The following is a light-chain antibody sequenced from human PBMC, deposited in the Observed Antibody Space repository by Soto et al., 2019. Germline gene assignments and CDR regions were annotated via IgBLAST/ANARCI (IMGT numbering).Light chain of an antibody. J-gene: IGKJ1*01. CDR1: QGISSY. V-gene: IGKV1-8*01. Sequence: AIRMTQSPSSFSASTGERVTITCRASQGISSYLALYQQKPGKAPKLLIYAASTLQSGVPSRFSGSGSGTYFTLTIRCLQSEDFSTYYCQQYYSYPRTFGQGTKVEIK. CDR2: AAS. CDR3: QQYYSYPRT.